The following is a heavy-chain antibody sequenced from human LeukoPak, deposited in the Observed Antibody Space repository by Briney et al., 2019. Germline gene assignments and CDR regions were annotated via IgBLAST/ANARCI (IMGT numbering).Heavy chain of an antibody. CDR3: ARDKPHIL. V-gene: IGHV3-9*01. J-gene: IGHJ4*02. CDR1: GFTFDDYA. CDR2: ISWNSGSI. Sequence: PGRSLRLSCAASGFTFDDYAMHWVRQAPGKGLEWVSGISWNSGSIGYADSVKGRFTISRDNAKNSLYLQMNSLRAEDTAVYYCARDKPHILWGQGTLVTVSS. D-gene: IGHD1-14*01.